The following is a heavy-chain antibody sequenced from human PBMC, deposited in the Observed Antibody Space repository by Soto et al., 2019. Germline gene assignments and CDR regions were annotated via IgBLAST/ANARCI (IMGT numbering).Heavy chain of an antibody. CDR2: IIPIFGTA. Sequence: QVQLVQSGAEVKKPGSSVKVSCKASGGTFSSYAISWVRQAPGQGLEWMGGIIPIFGTANYAQKFQGRVTITADESTSTADMELSSLRSEDTAMYYCAREGQQLATRPFDYWGQGTLVTVSS. CDR1: GGTFSSYA. CDR3: AREGQQLATRPFDY. V-gene: IGHV1-69*01. D-gene: IGHD6-13*01. J-gene: IGHJ4*02.